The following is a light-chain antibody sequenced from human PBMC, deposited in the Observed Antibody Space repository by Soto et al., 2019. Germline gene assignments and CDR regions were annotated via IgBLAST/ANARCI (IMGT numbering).Light chain of an antibody. CDR1: ALPKQY. J-gene: IGLJ2*01. V-gene: IGLV3-25*03. Sequence: SYELTQPPSVSVSSGQTARITCSGSALPKQYGHWYQQKPGQAPVLVIYKDSERPSGIPERFSGSSSGTTVTLTISGVQAEDEADYYCQSADSSGSYPVVFGGGTKVTVL. CDR2: KDS. CDR3: QSADSSGSYPVV.